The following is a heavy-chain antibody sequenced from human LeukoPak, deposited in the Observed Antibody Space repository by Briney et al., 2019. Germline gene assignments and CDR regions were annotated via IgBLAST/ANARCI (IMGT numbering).Heavy chain of an antibody. D-gene: IGHD6-6*01. CDR1: GGSISSSSYY. J-gene: IGHJ6*03. CDR2: IYYSGST. V-gene: IGHV4-39*01. Sequence: SETLSLTCTVSGGSISSSSYYWGWIRQPPGKGLEWIASIYYSGSTYYNPSLKSRVTISVDTSKNQFSLKLSSVTAADTAVYYCAGGIAARGVTPSYSYYYMDVWGKGTTVTVSS. CDR3: AGGIAARGVTPSYSYYYMDV.